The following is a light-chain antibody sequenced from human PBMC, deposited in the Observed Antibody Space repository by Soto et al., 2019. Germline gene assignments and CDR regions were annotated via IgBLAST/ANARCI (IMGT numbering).Light chain of an antibody. CDR2: DAS. Sequence: DIQMTQSPSTLSASVGDRVTITCRARQSISIWLAWYQQKPGKAPKLLIYDASTLQSGVPSRFSGSGSGTDFTLTISCLQSEDFATYYCQQYYSYPRTFGQGTKVEIK. J-gene: IGKJ1*01. CDR3: QQYYSYPRT. V-gene: IGKV1-5*01. CDR1: QSISIW.